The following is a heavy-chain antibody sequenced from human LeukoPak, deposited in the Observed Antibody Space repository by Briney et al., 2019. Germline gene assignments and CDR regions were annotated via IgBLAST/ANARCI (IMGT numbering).Heavy chain of an antibody. CDR3: ARCKVEANVLDY. D-gene: IGHD2-15*01. Sequence: PSETLSLTCTVSGGSISSYYWSWIRQPPGKGLEWIGYIYYSGSTNYNPSLRSRVTMSVDTSRSQFSLKVTSVTAADTAVYYCARCKVEANVLDYWGQGTLVTVST. CDR2: IYYSGST. V-gene: IGHV4-59*01. CDR1: GGSISSYY. J-gene: IGHJ4*02.